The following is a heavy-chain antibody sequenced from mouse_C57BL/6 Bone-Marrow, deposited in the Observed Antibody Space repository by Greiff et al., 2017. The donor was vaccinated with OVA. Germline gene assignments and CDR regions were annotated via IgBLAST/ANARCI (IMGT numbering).Heavy chain of an antibody. V-gene: IGHV1-43*01. D-gene: IGHD1-1*01. CDR3: AREISLYYYGSSYWFAY. J-gene: IGHJ3*01. CDR1: GYSFTGYY. Sequence: DVKLQESGPELVKPGASVKISCKASGYSFTGYYMHWVKQSSEKSLEWIGEINPSTGGTSYNQKFKGKATLTVDKSSSTAYMQLKGLTSEDSAVYYCAREISLYYYGSSYWFAYWGQGTLVTVSA. CDR2: INPSTGGT.